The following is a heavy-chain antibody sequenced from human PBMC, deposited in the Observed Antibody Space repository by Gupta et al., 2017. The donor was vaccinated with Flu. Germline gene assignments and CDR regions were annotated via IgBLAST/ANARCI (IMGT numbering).Heavy chain of an antibody. CDR1: GFTFRSYW. D-gene: IGHD3-10*01. Sequence: EEQLVESGGGLVQPGGSLRLSCAVYGFTFRSYWMDWVRQAPGKGLEWVANIAAEGSVKNYADSVKDRFTISRDDAKNSLYLQMNSLRAEDTAVYYCVRNRGWQQFDYWGQGALVTVSS. CDR3: VRNRGWQQFDY. V-gene: IGHV3-7*01. J-gene: IGHJ4*02. CDR2: IAAEGSVK.